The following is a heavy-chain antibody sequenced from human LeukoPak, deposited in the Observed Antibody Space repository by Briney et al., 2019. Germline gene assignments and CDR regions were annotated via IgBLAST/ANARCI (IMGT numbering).Heavy chain of an antibody. D-gene: IGHD5-24*01. J-gene: IGHJ2*01. CDR1: GGSISSYY. V-gene: IGHV4-59*08. Sequence: SETLSLTCTVSGGSISSYYWSWIRQPPGKGLEWIGYIYYSGSTNYNPSLKSRVTISVDTSKNQFSLKLSSVTAADTAVYYCASRRDGYQSPLGYFDLWGRGTLVTVSS. CDR2: IYYSGST. CDR3: ASRRDGYQSPLGYFDL.